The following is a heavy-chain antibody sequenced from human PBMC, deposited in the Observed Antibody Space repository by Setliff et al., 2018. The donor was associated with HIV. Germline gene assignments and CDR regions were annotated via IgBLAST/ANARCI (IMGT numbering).Heavy chain of an antibody. J-gene: IGHJ4*02. D-gene: IGHD3-10*01. CDR3: AGSRGYFVKAD. CDR2: IHKNGQSEK. CDR1: GFIFTDYW. Sequence: VGSLRLSCAASGFIFTDYWMSWVRQAPGKGLEWVANIHKNGQSEKYYVDSVKGRFTISRDNTQNLVFLDMNSLRVEDTAVYYCAGSRGYFVKADWGQGTLVTVSS. V-gene: IGHV3-7*01.